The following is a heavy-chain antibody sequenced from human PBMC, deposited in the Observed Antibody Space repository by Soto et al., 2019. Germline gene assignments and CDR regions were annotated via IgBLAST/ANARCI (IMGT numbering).Heavy chain of an antibody. V-gene: IGHV3-23*01. J-gene: IGHJ3*02. Sequence: EVQLLESGGGLVQPGGSLRLSCAASGFTFSSDAMSWVRQAPGKGLEWVSAISGSGGSTYYADSVKGRFTISRDNSKNTLYLQMNSLRAEDTAVYYCAKIPHSSSWYLDAFDIWGQGTMVTVSS. D-gene: IGHD6-13*01. CDR2: ISGSGGST. CDR1: GFTFSSDA. CDR3: AKIPHSSSWYLDAFDI.